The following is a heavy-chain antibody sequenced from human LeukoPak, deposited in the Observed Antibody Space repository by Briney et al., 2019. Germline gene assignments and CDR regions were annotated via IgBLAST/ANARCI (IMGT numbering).Heavy chain of an antibody. CDR2: ISSEGSST. J-gene: IGHJ6*03. CDR1: GFTFSIYW. V-gene: IGHV3-74*01. D-gene: IGHD6-19*01. CDR3: AVIPRYNSGWAPGGHMDV. Sequence: GSLRLSCAASGFTFSIYWMHWVRQAPGKGLVWVSRISSEGSSTTYADSVKGRFTISRDNAKDTLYLQMNSLRAEDTAVYYCAVIPRYNSGWAPGGHMDVWGKGTTVIVSS.